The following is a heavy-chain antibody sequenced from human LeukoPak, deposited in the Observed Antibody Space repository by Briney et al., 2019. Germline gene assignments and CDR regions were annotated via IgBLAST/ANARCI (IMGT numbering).Heavy chain of an antibody. CDR2: ISSSRSYI. J-gene: IGHJ5*02. V-gene: IGHV3-21*01. CDR1: GFTFSTYA. D-gene: IGHD2-2*03. CDR3: ARDDGGYCSSTSCYLGWFDP. Sequence: GGSLRLSCAASGFTFSTYAMSWVRQAPGRGLEWVASISSSRSYIYYADSVKGRFTISRDNAKNSLYLQMNSLRAEDTAVYYCARDDGGYCSSTSCYLGWFDPWGQGTLVTVSS.